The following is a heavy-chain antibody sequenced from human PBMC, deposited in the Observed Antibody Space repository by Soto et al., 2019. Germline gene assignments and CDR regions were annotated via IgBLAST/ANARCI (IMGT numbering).Heavy chain of an antibody. CDR3: ARADWGSGWLNWFDP. Sequence: KPSETLSLTSTVSGGSISSYYWSWIRQPPGKGLEWIGYIYYSGSTNYNPSLKSRVTISVDTSKNQFSLKLSSVTAADTAVYYCARADWGSGWLNWFDPWGQGTLVSVSS. CDR1: GGSISSYY. J-gene: IGHJ5*02. CDR2: IYYSGST. D-gene: IGHD6-19*01. V-gene: IGHV4-59*01.